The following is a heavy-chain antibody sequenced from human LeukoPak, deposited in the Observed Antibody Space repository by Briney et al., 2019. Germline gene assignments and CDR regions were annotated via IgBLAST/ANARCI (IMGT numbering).Heavy chain of an antibody. Sequence: GVSLRLSCAASGFTFSSYAMSWVRQAPGKGLEWVSAISGSGGSTYYADSVKGRFTISRDNSKNTLYLQMNSLRAEDTAVYYCAKEPRLEWFPDYGMDVWGQGTTVTVSS. CDR1: GFTFSSYA. CDR2: ISGSGGST. D-gene: IGHD3-3*01. CDR3: AKEPRLEWFPDYGMDV. V-gene: IGHV3-23*01. J-gene: IGHJ6*02.